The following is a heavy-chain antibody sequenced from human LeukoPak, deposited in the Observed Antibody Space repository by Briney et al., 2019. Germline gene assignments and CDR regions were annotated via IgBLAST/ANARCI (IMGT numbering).Heavy chain of an antibody. CDR2: IYPGDSDT. Sequence: GESLKISCKGSGYTFSAYWIGWVRQMPGKGLEWMGIIYPGDSDTRYSPSFQGQVTISADKSISTAYLQWSSLKASDTAMYYCARHAPTLEFDYWGQGTLVTVSS. V-gene: IGHV5-51*01. J-gene: IGHJ4*02. CDR3: ARHAPTLEFDY. CDR1: GYTFSAYW. D-gene: IGHD2/OR15-2a*01.